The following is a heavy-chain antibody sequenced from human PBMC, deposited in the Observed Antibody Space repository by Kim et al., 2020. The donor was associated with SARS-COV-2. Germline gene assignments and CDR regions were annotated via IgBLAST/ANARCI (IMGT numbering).Heavy chain of an antibody. Sequence: VKGRFTISRDNAKNSPYLQMNSLRDEDTAVYYCARDSEIAAAAKLGYFDYWGQGTLVTVSS. CDR3: ARDSEIAAAAKLGYFDY. D-gene: IGHD6-13*01. J-gene: IGHJ4*02. V-gene: IGHV3-48*02.